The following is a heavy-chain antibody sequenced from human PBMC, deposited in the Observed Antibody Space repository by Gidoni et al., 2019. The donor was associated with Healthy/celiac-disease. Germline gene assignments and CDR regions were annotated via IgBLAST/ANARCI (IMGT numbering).Heavy chain of an antibody. CDR1: GGSFSGYS. J-gene: IGHJ4*02. D-gene: IGHD2-15*01. V-gene: IGHV4-34*01. Sequence: QVQLQQWGAGLLKPSETLSLTCAVYGGSFSGYSWSWIRQPPGKGLEWIGEINHSGSTNYNPSLKSRVTISVDTSKNQFSLKLSSVTAADTAVYYCYSVSAGRWADYWGQGTLVTVSS. CDR2: INHSGST. CDR3: YSVSAGRWADY.